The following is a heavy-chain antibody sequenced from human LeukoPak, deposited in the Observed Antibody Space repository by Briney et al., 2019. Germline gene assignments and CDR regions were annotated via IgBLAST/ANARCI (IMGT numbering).Heavy chain of an antibody. CDR2: INSDGINT. CDR3: AGRDGSHDY. Sequence: PGGSLRLSCAASGFTFSNYWMHWVRQAPGKGLVWVSRINSDGINTSYADSVKGRFTISRDNAKNTLYLQMNSLRDEDTAVYYCAGRDGSHDYWGQGTLVTVSS. V-gene: IGHV3-74*01. CDR1: GFTFSNYW. J-gene: IGHJ4*02. D-gene: IGHD5-24*01.